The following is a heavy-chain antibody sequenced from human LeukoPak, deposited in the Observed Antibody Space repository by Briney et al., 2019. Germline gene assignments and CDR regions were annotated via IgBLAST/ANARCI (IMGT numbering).Heavy chain of an antibody. D-gene: IGHD6-19*01. CDR2: ISGGGGPT. J-gene: IGHJ4*02. CDR3: ATPAGYSSGLFYDY. CDR1: GITLSSYA. Sequence: PGGSLRLSCAASGITLSSYAMSWVRQGPGKGLERVSAISGGGGPTYYADSVKGRFTIYRDNSKNTLYLQMNSLRAEDTAIYYCATPAGYSSGLFYDYWGQGTLVTVSS. V-gene: IGHV3-23*01.